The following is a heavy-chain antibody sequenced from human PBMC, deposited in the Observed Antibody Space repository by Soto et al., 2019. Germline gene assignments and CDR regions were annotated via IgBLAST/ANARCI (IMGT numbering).Heavy chain of an antibody. CDR2: IKHSGSS. D-gene: IGHD6-19*01. CDR1: AGSFSHYY. Sequence: PSETLSLTCAVYAGSFSHYYWNWIRQSPGKGLEWIGKIKHSGSSNYNPSLRCRVSISVDMSKNQFSLRLTSVTAADTAVYYCARGGSSDWQVALDIWGQGTMVTVSS. V-gene: IGHV4-34*01. CDR3: ARGGSSDWQVALDI. J-gene: IGHJ3*02.